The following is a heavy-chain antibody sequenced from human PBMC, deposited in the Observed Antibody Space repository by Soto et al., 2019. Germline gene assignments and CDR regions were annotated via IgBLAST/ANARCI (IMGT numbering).Heavy chain of an antibody. Sequence: ASVKVSCKASGYTFTGDYMHWVRQAPGQGLEWMGWINPNSGGTNYAQKFQGWVTMTRDTSISTAYMELSRLRSDDTAVYYCAREVRGPGITMVRGAFDIWGQGTMVTVS. V-gene: IGHV1-2*04. D-gene: IGHD3-10*01. J-gene: IGHJ3*02. CDR3: AREVRGPGITMVRGAFDI. CDR2: INPNSGGT. CDR1: GYTFTGDY.